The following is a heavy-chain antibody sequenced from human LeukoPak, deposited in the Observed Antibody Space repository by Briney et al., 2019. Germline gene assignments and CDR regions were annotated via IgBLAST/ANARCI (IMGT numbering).Heavy chain of an antibody. Sequence: ASVKVSCKTSGYTFTSYYMHWVRQAPGQGLEWMGLINPSGGTTSYAQKFQGRVTMTRDTSTSTAYMELSSLRSEDTAVYYCARESVTYYYDSSGYLDYWGQGTLVTVSS. CDR2: INPSGGTT. CDR3: ARESVTYYYDSSGYLDY. J-gene: IGHJ4*02. V-gene: IGHV1-46*01. D-gene: IGHD3-22*01. CDR1: GYTFTSYY.